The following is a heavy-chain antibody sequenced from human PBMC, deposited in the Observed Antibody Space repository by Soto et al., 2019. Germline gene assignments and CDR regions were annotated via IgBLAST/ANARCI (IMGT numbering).Heavy chain of an antibody. J-gene: IGHJ3*02. D-gene: IGHD6-13*01. CDR2: IYYSGGT. V-gene: IGHV4-59*01. CDR1: GGSISSYY. Sequence: PSETVSLTCTVSGGSISSYYWSWIRQPPGKGLEWIGYIYYSGGTNYNPSLKSRVTISVDTSKNQFSLKLSSVTAADTAVYYCARARSRGYAFDIWGQGTMVTVSS. CDR3: ARARSRGYAFDI.